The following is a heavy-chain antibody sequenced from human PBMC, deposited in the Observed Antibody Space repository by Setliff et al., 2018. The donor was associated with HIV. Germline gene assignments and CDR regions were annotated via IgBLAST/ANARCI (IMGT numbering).Heavy chain of an antibody. D-gene: IGHD2-15*01. V-gene: IGHV6-1*01. J-gene: IGHJ3*02. Sequence: SQTLSLTCAISGDSVSSSNRVAWNWIRQSPSRGLEWLGRTYYSSKWYIDYATSVKGRIIINPDTSKNRFSLQLNSVTPEDTAVYYCVRGNVSAFDIWGQGTMVTVSS. CDR1: GDSVSSSNRVA. CDR2: TYYSSKWYI. CDR3: VRGNVSAFDI.